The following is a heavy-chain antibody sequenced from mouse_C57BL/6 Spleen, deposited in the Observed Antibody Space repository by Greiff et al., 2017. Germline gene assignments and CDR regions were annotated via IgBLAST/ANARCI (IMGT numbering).Heavy chain of an antibody. CDR3: ARGVTGTGAMDY. D-gene: IGHD4-1*01. CDR2: INPYNGGT. J-gene: IGHJ4*01. V-gene: IGHV1-19*01. CDR1: GYTFTDFY. Sequence: VQLQQSGPVLVKPGASVKMSCKASGYTFTDFYMNWVKQSHGKSLEWIGVINPYNGGTSYNQKFTGKVTLTVEKSSNTAYMELNSLTSEDSAVDYCARGVTGTGAMDYWGQGASGTVS.